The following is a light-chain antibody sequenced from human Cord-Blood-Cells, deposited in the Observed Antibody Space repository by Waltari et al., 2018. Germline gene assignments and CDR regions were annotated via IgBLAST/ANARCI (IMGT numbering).Light chain of an antibody. CDR1: SSDVGGYNY. CDR3: CSYAGSYTFHWV. J-gene: IGLJ3*02. V-gene: IGLV2-11*01. Sequence: QSALTQPRSVSGSPGQSVTISCTGTSSDVGGYNYVSWYQQHPGKAPKLMIYDVSKRPSGVPDRLSGSKSGHTASLTISGLQAEDEADYYCCSYAGSYTFHWVFGGGTKLTVL. CDR2: DVS.